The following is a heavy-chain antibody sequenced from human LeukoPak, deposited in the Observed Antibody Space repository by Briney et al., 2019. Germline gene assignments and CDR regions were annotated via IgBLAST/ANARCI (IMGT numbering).Heavy chain of an antibody. CDR1: GYTFTSYY. V-gene: IGHV1-46*01. J-gene: IGHJ2*01. CDR2: INPSGGST. CDR3: ARAVPTRYFDL. Sequence: GASVKVSCKASGYTFTSYYMHWVRQAPGQGLEWMGIINPSGGSTSFAQKFQVRVTMTRDTSTSTVYMELSSLRSEDTAVYYCARAVPTRYFDLWGRGTLVTVSS.